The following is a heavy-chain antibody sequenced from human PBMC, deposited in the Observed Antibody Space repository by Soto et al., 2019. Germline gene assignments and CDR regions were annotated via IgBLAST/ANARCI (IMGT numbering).Heavy chain of an antibody. CDR3: ARDGGDCGYRLIYYYYIGLDV. CDR1: GYDFSSYA. CDR2: INIGSGNT. Sequence: QVQLVQSGAEEKQPGASVRLSCKASGYDFSSYAMHWVRQAPGQRLEWMGWINIGSGNTEYSQNFQDRITITRDTSSSTLYMELNSLKSEDTAVYYCARDGGDCGYRLIYYYYIGLDVWGQGTMVTVSS. V-gene: IGHV1-3*05. J-gene: IGHJ6*02. D-gene: IGHD5-12*01.